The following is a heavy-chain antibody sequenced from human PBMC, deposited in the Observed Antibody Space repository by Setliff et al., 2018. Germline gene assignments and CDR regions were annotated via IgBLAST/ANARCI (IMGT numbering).Heavy chain of an antibody. CDR2: IYTSGST. CDR3: ARKGISALSGAFDM. D-gene: IGHD1-26*01. V-gene: IGHV4-4*07. Sequence: SETLSLTCTVSGGSISNYYWSWIRQPAGKGLEWIGRIYTSGSTNYNPSLKSRVTMSVDTSKNQFSLKLSSVTAADTAVYYLARKGISALSGAFDMWGQGTMVT. J-gene: IGHJ3*02. CDR1: GGSISNYY.